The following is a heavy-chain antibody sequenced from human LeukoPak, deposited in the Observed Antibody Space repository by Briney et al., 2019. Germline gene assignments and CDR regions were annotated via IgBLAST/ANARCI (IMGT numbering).Heavy chain of an antibody. CDR3: ARYGSAVTGIHWYFDL. CDR1: GFTFSSYS. V-gene: IGHV3-21*01. J-gene: IGHJ2*01. D-gene: IGHD2-21*02. CDR2: IHYSDNSV. Sequence: GGSLRLSCAASGFTFSSYSMNWVRQAPGKRLEWVSSIHYSDNSVYYADPVKGRFTISRDNAKNSLFLQMNSLRVEDTAVYYCARYGSAVTGIHWYFDLWGRGTLVTVSS.